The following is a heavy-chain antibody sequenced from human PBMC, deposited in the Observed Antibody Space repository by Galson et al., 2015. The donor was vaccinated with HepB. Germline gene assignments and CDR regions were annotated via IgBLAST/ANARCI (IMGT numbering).Heavy chain of an antibody. V-gene: IGHV3-73*01. D-gene: IGHD5-18*01. CDR3: TRLVDSSMVVFDY. CDR2: IRSEANNYAT. Sequence: SLRLSCAASGFTFSGSALHWVRQPSGKGLEWVGRIRSEANNYATEYGVSVTGRFTISRDDSKNTTYLEMNGLRPEDTAVYFCTRLVDSSMVVFDYWGQGTLVIVSS. CDR1: GFTFSGSA. J-gene: IGHJ4*02.